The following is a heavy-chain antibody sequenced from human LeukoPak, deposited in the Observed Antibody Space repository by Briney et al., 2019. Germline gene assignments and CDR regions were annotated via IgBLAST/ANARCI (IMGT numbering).Heavy chain of an antibody. CDR3: ARMVRWLQSDY. Sequence: SQTLSLTCTVSGGSISSGSYYWSWIRQPAGKGLEWIGRIYTSGSTNYHPSLKSRVTISVDTSKNQFSLKLSSVTAADTAVYYCARMVRWLQSDYWGQGTLVTVSS. CDR1: GGSISSGSYY. D-gene: IGHD5-24*01. CDR2: IYTSGST. V-gene: IGHV4-61*02. J-gene: IGHJ4*02.